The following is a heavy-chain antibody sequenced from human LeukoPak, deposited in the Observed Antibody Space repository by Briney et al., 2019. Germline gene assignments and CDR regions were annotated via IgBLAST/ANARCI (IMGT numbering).Heavy chain of an antibody. V-gene: IGHV4-31*03. CDR3: ARYCSGVSCYAFDY. Sequence: SETLSLTCTVSGDSISSGTYYWGWIRQHPGKGLVWIGYINYSGNTYYNPSLKSRVTISVDTSKNLFSPKLNSVTAADTAVYYCARYCSGVSCYAFDYWGQGTLVTVSS. J-gene: IGHJ4*02. CDR2: INYSGNT. D-gene: IGHD2-15*01. CDR1: GDSISSGTYY.